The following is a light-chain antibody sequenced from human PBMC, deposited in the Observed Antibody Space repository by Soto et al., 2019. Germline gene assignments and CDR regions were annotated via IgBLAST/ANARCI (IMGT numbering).Light chain of an antibody. CDR1: QTISSP. V-gene: IGKV1-39*01. J-gene: IGKJ5*01. CDR2: ATS. Sequence: DIQMTHSPSSLSASVLYRVTITCRASQTISSPLSWYQQKPGKVPELLIYATSRLQSGVPSRFSGSRSGTDFTLTISSVQPEDFATYYCQHNYGTPAFGQGTRLENK. CDR3: QHNYGTPA.